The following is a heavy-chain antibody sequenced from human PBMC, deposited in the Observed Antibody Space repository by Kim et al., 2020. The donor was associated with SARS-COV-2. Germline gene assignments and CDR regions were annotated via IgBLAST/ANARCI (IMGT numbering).Heavy chain of an antibody. V-gene: IGHV4-39*01. CDR1: GGSISSSSYY. Sequence: SETLSLTCTVSGGSISSSSYYWGWIRQPPGKGLEWIGSIYYSGSTYYNPSLKSRVTISVDTSKNQFSLKLSSVTAADTAVYYCARHGYYDSSGYIGGAFDIWGQGTMVTVSS. D-gene: IGHD3-22*01. CDR2: IYYSGST. J-gene: IGHJ3*02. CDR3: ARHGYYDSSGYIGGAFDI.